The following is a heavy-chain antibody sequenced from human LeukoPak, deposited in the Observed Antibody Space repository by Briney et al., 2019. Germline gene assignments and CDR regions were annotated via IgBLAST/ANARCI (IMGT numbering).Heavy chain of an antibody. CDR1: GFTFSSYS. D-gene: IGHD6-13*01. V-gene: IGHV3-66*01. CDR2: IYSGGST. J-gene: IGHJ4*02. Sequence: GGSLRLSCAASGFTFSSYSMNWVRQAPGKGLEWVSVIYSGGSTYYADSVKGRFTISRDNSKNTLYLQMNSLRAEDTAVYYCARDSKGSTAAFDYWGQGTLVTVSS. CDR3: ARDSKGSTAAFDY.